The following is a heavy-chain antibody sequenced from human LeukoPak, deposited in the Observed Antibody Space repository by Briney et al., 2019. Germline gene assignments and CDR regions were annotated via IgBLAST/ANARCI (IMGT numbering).Heavy chain of an antibody. D-gene: IGHD2/OR15-2a*01. J-gene: IGHJ4*02. V-gene: IGHV3-23*01. CDR2: ISGSGGST. Sequence: GGSLRLSCAASGFTFSSYAMSWVRQAPGKGLEWVSAISGSGGSTYYADSVKGRFTISRDNAKNSLYLQMNSLRDEDTAVYYCARGPKGFPHWGQGTLVTVSS. CDR3: ARGPKGFPH. CDR1: GFTFSSYA.